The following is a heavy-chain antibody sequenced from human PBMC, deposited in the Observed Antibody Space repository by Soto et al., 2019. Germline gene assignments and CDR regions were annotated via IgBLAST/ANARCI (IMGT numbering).Heavy chain of an antibody. Sequence: EVQLVESGGGLLQPGSSLRLSCAASGFSVDDFLMHWVRQAPGKGQEWVSGISWHSGFTGYADSVKGRITISRDNAKNSLYLQMNSLRAEDTAFYYCVKDMSSRSWYAVDSWGEGAMVTVSP. V-gene: IGHV3-9*01. CDR1: GFSVDDFL. CDR3: VKDMSSRSWYAVDS. D-gene: IGHD6-13*01. J-gene: IGHJ3*02. CDR2: ISWHSGFT.